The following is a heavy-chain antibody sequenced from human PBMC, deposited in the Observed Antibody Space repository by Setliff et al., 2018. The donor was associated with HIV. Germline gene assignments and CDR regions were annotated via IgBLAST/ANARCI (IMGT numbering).Heavy chain of an antibody. D-gene: IGHD2-2*01. CDR2: ISSSGTYI. CDR1: GFNFSTHT. CDR3: AKMDVVVIPAAIRY. V-gene: IGHV3-21*04. J-gene: IGHJ4*02. Sequence: GGSLRLSCAASGFNFSTHTMNWIRQAPGKGLEWVSSISSSGTYIYYADSMKGRFTIFRDNSKNTLYLQMNSLRAEDTAVYYCAKMDVVVIPAAIRYWGQGTLVTVSS.